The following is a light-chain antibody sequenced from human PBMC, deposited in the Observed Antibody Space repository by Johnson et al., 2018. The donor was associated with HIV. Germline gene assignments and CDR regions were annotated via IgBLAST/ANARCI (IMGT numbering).Light chain of an antibody. CDR1: SSNIGNNY. V-gene: IGLV1-51*01. Sequence: QAVLTQPPSVSAAPGQTVTISCSGSSSNIGNNYVSWYQQLPGTAPKLLIYDNNKRPSGIPDRFSGSKSGTSATLDITGLQTGDEADYYGGTWDSSLSAGVFGTGTKVTVL. J-gene: IGLJ1*01. CDR3: GTWDSSLSAGV. CDR2: DNN.